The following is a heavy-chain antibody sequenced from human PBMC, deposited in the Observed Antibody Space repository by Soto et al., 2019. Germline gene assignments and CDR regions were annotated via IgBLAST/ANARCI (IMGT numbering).Heavy chain of an antibody. Sequence: ASVKVSCKASGYTFNSYGISWVRQAPGQGLEWMGWISAYNGNTNYAQKLQGRVTMTTDTSTSRAYMELRSLRSDDTAVYYCARDADYGDYPVSYYGMDVWGQGTTVTVSS. CDR3: ARDADYGDYPVSYYGMDV. CDR2: ISAYNGNT. D-gene: IGHD4-17*01. J-gene: IGHJ6*02. CDR1: GYTFNSYG. V-gene: IGHV1-18*04.